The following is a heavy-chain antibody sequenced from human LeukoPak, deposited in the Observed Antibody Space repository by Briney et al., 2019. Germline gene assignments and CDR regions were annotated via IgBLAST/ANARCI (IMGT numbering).Heavy chain of an antibody. D-gene: IGHD5-18*01. V-gene: IGHV4-39*07. CDR2: IYYSGST. CDR3: ARDGPGYSYGTVFDY. J-gene: IGHJ4*02. CDR1: GGSISSYY. Sequence: SEALSLTCTVSGGSISSYYWGWIRQPPGKGLEWIGSIYYSGSTYYNPSLKSRVTISVDTSKNQFSLKLSSVTAADTAVYYCARDGPGYSYGTVFDYWGQGTLVTVSS.